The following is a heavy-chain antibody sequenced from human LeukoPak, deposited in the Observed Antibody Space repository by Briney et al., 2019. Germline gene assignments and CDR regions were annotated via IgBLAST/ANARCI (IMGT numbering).Heavy chain of an antibody. Sequence: ASVKVSCKASGYTFTNFAISWVRQAPGQGLEGMGWINPYNGNTKYALKVQGRVTMTTDTSTSTAYMELRSLSPDDTAVFYCARGRIPARLRELGVVTDRHYYMDVWGKGTTVTVSS. CDR1: GYTFTNFA. D-gene: IGHD3-3*01. J-gene: IGHJ6*03. CDR3: ARGRIPARLRELGVVTDRHYYMDV. CDR2: INPYNGNT. V-gene: IGHV1-18*01.